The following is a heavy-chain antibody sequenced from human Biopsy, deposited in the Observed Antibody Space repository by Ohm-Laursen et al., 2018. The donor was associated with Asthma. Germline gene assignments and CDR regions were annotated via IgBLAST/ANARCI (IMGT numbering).Heavy chain of an antibody. CDR2: ISSDVRE. J-gene: IGHJ4*02. Sequence: SLRLSCAASGFTFRNFGMHWVRQAPGKGLEWVALISSDVREWYADSVKGRFTLSRDNSKNTLDLQMNSLRGDDTAVYYCVRWRSGYPDHYSDFWGLGTLVTVSS. CDR3: VRWRSGYPDHYSDF. D-gene: IGHD2-21*01. CDR1: GFTFRNFG. V-gene: IGHV3-30*03.